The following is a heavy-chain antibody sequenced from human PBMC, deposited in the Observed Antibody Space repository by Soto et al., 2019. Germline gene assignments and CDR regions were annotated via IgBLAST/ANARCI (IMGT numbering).Heavy chain of an antibody. CDR1: GGSISSYY. V-gene: IGHV4-59*01. CDR2: IYYSGST. Sequence: SETLSLTCAVSGGSISSYYWSWIRQPPGKGLEWIGYIYYSGSTNYNPSLKSRVTISVDTSKNQFSLKLSSVTAADTAVYYCARGSELEYYDFWSGSSGYYGMDVWGQGTTVTVSS. J-gene: IGHJ6*02. D-gene: IGHD3-3*01. CDR3: ARGSELEYYDFWSGSSGYYGMDV.